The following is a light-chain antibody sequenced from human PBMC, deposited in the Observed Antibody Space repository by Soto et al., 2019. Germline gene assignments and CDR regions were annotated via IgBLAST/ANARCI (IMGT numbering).Light chain of an antibody. CDR1: QSVSSN. CDR3: QQYNSWPPIT. J-gene: IGKJ4*01. CDR2: GAS. Sequence: EVVMTQSPATLSVSPGERATLSCRASQSVSSNLAWYQQKPGQSPRLLIYGASTRATGIPARFSGSGSETEFTLTISSLQSEDSAVYYCQQYNSWPPITFGGGTKVEIK. V-gene: IGKV3-15*01.